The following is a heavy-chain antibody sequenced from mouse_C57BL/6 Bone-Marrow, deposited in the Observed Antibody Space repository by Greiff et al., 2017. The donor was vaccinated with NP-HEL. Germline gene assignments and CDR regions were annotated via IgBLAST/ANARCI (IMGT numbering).Heavy chain of an antibody. CDR3: ARVTTVYYFDY. J-gene: IGHJ2*01. CDR2: INPNYGTT. CDR1: GYSFTDYN. Sequence: EVQLQQSGPELVKPGASVKISCKASGYSFTDYNMNWVRQSNGKSLEWIGVINPNYGTTSYNQKFKGKATLTVDKPSSTAYMQLSSLTSDDSAVYYCARVTTVYYFDYWGQGTTLTVSS. D-gene: IGHD1-1*01. V-gene: IGHV1-39*01.